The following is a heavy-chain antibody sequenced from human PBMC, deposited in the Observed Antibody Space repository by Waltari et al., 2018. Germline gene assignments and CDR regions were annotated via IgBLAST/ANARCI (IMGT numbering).Heavy chain of an antibody. CDR2: IWPDGSDD. CDR3: ARDSDSSGLHWYFDL. D-gene: IGHD1-26*01. J-gene: IGHJ2*01. Sequence: QAQLVESGGGVVQPGRALRLSCAASGFTCRNYGMIWVHQAPGKGLEWVALIWPDGSDDDYIDSVRGRFTISRDNAKNTLYLQMTSLRAEDTAVYYCARDSDSSGLHWYFDLWGRGTLVTVSS. CDR1: GFTCRNYG. V-gene: IGHV3-33*01.